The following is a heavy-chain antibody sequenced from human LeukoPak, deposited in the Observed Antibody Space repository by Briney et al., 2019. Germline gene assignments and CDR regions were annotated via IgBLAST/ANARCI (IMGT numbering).Heavy chain of an antibody. CDR3: ARGRGSYYGY. V-gene: IGHV4-39*07. J-gene: IGHJ4*02. CDR2: IYYSGST. D-gene: IGHD3-16*01. Sequence: PSETLSLTCTVSGGSISSSSYYWGWIRQPPGKGLEWIGSIYYSGSTYYNPSLKSRVTISVDTSKNQFSLKLSSVTAADTAVYYCARGRGSYYGYWGQGTLVTVSS. CDR1: GGSISSSSYY.